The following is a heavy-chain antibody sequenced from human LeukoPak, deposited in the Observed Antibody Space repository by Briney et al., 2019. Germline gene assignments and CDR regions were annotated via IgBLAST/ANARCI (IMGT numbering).Heavy chain of an antibody. Sequence: GGSLRLSCAASGFTLSSYAMHWVRQAPGKGLEWVAVISYDGSNKYYADSVKGRFTISRDNSKNTLYLQMNSLRAEDTAVYYCARENRGYDYVWGSYRYTGFFDYWGQGTLVTVSS. D-gene: IGHD3-16*02. CDR2: ISYDGSNK. CDR1: GFTLSSYA. CDR3: ARENRGYDYVWGSYRYTGFFDY. V-gene: IGHV3-30-3*01. J-gene: IGHJ4*02.